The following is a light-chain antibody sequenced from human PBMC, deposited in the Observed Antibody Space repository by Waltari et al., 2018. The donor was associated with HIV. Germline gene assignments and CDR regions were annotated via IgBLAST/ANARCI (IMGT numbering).Light chain of an antibody. CDR1: SSNIGTKN. J-gene: IGLJ2*01. V-gene: IGLV1-47*01. Sequence: QSLLTQPPSTSGPPGQKVTISCSGSSSNIGTKNVYWYQKLPGTAPKLLIYKNDQRPSGVPDRFSGSKSGASASLAIIGLRSGDEGDYYCAGWDESLSGVIFGGGTKLSVL. CDR2: KND. CDR3: AGWDESLSGVI.